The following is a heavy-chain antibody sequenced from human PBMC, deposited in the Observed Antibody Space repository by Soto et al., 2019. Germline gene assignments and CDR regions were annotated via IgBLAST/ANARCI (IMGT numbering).Heavy chain of an antibody. D-gene: IGHD3-10*01. V-gene: IGHV3-21*01. CDR1: GFSFSSYS. CDR3: ARDERVVRGVRYYGMDV. J-gene: IGHJ6*02. Sequence: GSLRLSCSASGFSFSSYSMNWVRQAPGKGLEWVSSISSSSSYIYYADSVKGRFTISRDNAKNSLYLQMNSLRAEDTAVYYCARDERVVRGVRYYGMDVWGQGTTVTVSS. CDR2: ISSSSSYI.